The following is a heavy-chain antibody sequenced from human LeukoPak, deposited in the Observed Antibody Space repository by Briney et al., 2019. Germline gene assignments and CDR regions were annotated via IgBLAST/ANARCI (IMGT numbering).Heavy chain of an antibody. CDR1: GFTFSNYG. D-gene: IGHD3-9*01. J-gene: IGHJ4*02. CDR3: MRDLTIRYFDWSPDY. Sequence: GRSLRLSCAASGFTFSNYGMYWVRQAPGKGLEWVAIIWYDGSNKYYADSVKGRFTISRDNSKNTLYLQINSLRAEDTAVYYCMRDLTIRYFDWSPDYWGQGTLVTVSS. CDR2: IWYDGSNK. V-gene: IGHV3-33*01.